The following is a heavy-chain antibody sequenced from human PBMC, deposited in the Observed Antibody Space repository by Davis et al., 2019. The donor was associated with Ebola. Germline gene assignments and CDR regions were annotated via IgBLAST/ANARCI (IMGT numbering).Heavy chain of an antibody. V-gene: IGHV4-59*08. CDR1: GGSISSYY. Sequence: SETLSLTCTVSGGSISSYYWSWIRQPPGKGLEWLGYIYYSGSTNYNPSLKSRVTISVDTSKNQFSLKLSSVTAADTAVYYCAVGLATVTTGWFDPWGQGTLVTVSS. D-gene: IGHD4-17*01. CDR3: AVGLATVTTGWFDP. CDR2: IYYSGST. J-gene: IGHJ5*02.